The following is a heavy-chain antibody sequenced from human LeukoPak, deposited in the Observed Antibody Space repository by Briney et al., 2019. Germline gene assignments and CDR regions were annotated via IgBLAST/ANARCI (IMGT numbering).Heavy chain of an antibody. V-gene: IGHV4-34*01. Sequence: PSETLSLTCAVYGGSFSGYYWSWIRQPPGKGLEWIGEINHSGSTNYNPSLKSRVTISVDTSKNQFSLKLSSVTAADTAVYYCARGYYYDGSGYYFFDYWGQGTPVTVSS. CDR2: INHSGST. CDR1: GGSFSGYY. D-gene: IGHD3-22*01. J-gene: IGHJ4*02. CDR3: ARGYYYDGSGYYFFDY.